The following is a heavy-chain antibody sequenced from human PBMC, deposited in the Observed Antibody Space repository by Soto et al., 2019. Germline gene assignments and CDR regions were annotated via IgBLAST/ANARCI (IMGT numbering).Heavy chain of an antibody. D-gene: IGHD3-3*01. CDR1: GFTFSSYA. Sequence: EVQLLESGGGLVQPGGSLRLSCAASGFTFSSYAMSWVRQAPGKGLEWVSAISGSVGSTYYADSVKGRFTISRDNSKNTLYLQMNSLRAEDTAVYYCAKALYYDFWSGENTFDYWGQGTLVTVSS. CDR2: ISGSVGST. V-gene: IGHV3-23*01. J-gene: IGHJ4*02. CDR3: AKALYYDFWSGENTFDY.